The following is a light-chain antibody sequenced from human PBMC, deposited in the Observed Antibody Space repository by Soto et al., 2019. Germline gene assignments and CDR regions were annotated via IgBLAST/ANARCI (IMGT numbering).Light chain of an antibody. V-gene: IGLV2-14*03. Sequence: QSALTQPASVSGSRGQSITISCTGTSSDIVDYNYVSWNKPYPGKAPKLIIFEVTNRPAGISNRFSGSKSGNTASLTISGLQAEDEADYYCSSFTRGSTPCVFGSGTKLTVL. CDR2: EVT. CDR1: SSDIVDYNY. J-gene: IGLJ1*01. CDR3: SSFTRGSTPCV.